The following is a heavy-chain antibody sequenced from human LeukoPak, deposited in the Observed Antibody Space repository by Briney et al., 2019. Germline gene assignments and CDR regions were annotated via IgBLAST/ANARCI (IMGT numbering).Heavy chain of an antibody. Sequence: GASVKVSCKASGYTFTSYDINWVRQATGQGLEWMGWMNPNSGNTGYAQKFQGRVTMTRNTYISTAYMELSSLRSEDTAVYYWARGSGTIWVITVKRRLDPWGQGTLVTVSS. CDR2: MNPNSGNT. CDR3: ARGSGTIWVITVKRRLDP. CDR1: GYTFTSYD. D-gene: IGHD4-23*01. J-gene: IGHJ5*02. V-gene: IGHV1-8*01.